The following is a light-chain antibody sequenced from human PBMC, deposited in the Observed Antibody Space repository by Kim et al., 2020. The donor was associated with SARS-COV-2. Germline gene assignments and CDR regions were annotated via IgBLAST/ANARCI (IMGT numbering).Light chain of an antibody. CDR2: LNSDGSR. V-gene: IGLV4-69*01. CDR1: RGHSSYA. CDR3: QTWGTGSWV. Sequence: AAVNRTCTRGRGHSSYAIAWQSQQTEKGPRYLVKLNSDGSRSEGGGIPGRFSGSSSGAARYLTISRLQSEDEADYYCQTWGTGSWVFGGGTQLTVL. J-gene: IGLJ3*02.